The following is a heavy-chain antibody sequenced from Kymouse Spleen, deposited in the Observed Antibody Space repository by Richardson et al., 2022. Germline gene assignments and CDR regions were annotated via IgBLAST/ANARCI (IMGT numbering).Heavy chain of an antibody. CDR2: INHSGST. Sequence: QVQLQQWGAGLLKPSETLSLTCAVYGGSFSGYYWSWIRQPPGKGLEWIGEINHSGSTNYNPSLKSRVTISVDTSKNQFSLKLSSVTAADTAVYYCARGSSWGSYGGLFDYWGQGTLVTVSS. CDR3: ARGSSWGSYGGLFDY. CDR1: GGSFSGYY. D-gene: IGHD1-26*01. J-gene: IGHJ4*02. V-gene: IGHV4-34*01.